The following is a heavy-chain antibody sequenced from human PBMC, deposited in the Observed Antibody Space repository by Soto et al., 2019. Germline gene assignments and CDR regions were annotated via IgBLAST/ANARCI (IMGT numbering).Heavy chain of an antibody. CDR3: ARDRSTDFGLDV. CDR2: ISDGGERT. V-gene: IGHV3-23*01. D-gene: IGHD3-3*01. CDR1: GFTFSDYV. J-gene: IGHJ6*02. Sequence: EVFLLESGGDSVQPGGSLRLSCVGSGFTFSDYVMSWVRQVPEKGLEWVSSISDGGERTDYRDSVRGRFTISRDNAMFTRHLQLNSLRVDDTPTYFCARDRSTDFGLDVWGQGTTVTVSS.